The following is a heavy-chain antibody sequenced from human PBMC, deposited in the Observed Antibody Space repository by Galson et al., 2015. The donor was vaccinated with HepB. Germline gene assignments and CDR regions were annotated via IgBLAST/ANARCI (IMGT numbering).Heavy chain of an antibody. J-gene: IGHJ4*02. CDR3: ARGGRISSSGLDY. D-gene: IGHD6-6*01. CDR2: SRNKGNSYVT. Sequence: SLRLSCAASGFTFSDHYMDWVRQAPGKGLEWVGRSRNKGNSYVTEYAASVKGRFTISRDDSKNSLYLHMNSLKTEDTAVYHCARGGRISSSGLDYWGQGTLVTVSS. V-gene: IGHV3-72*01. CDR1: GFTFSDHY.